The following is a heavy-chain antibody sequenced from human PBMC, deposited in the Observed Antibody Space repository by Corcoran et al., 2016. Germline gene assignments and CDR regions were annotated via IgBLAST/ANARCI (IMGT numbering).Heavy chain of an antibody. Sequence: QVQLVESGGGVVQPGRSLRLSCAASGFTFSSYGMHWVRQAPGKGLEWVAVIWYDGSNKYYADSVKGRFTISRDNSKKTLYLQMNSLRAEDTAVYYCARDGGSSWYGGAFDIWGQGTMVTVSS. CDR2: IWYDGSNK. CDR3: ARDGGSSWYGGAFDI. V-gene: IGHV3-33*01. CDR1: GFTFSSYG. D-gene: IGHD6-13*01. J-gene: IGHJ3*02.